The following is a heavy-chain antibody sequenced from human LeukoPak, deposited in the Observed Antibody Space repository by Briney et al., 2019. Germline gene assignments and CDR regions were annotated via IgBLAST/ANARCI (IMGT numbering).Heavy chain of an antibody. CDR3: AREEAVAGGYFQH. D-gene: IGHD6-19*01. J-gene: IGHJ1*01. V-gene: IGHV3-21*01. CDR2: ISSSSSYI. CDR1: GFTFSSYS. Sequence: PGGSLRLSCAASGFTFSSYSMNWVRQAPGKGLEWVSSISSSSSYIYYADSVKGRFTISRDNAENSLYLQMNSLRAEDTAVYYCAREEAVAGGYFQHWGQGTLVTVSS.